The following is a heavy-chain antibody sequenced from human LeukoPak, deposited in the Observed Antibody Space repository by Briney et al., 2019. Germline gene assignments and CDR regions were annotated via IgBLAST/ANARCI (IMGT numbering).Heavy chain of an antibody. J-gene: IGHJ4*02. Sequence: GGSLRLSCTASGFSFNSYAMNWVRQAPGKGLGWVASIIGPGGDTYHAGSVRGRFTISRDNSKNTLYLQMSHLRVEDTALYYCAKAAAERCASIKCYPFDSWGQGTLVAVSS. CDR2: IIGPGGDT. V-gene: IGHV3-23*01. CDR1: GFSFNSYA. D-gene: IGHD1-1*01. CDR3: AKAAAERCASIKCYPFDS.